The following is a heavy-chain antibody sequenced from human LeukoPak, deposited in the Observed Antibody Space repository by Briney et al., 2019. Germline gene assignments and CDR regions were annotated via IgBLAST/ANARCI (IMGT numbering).Heavy chain of an antibody. CDR3: ARGRFLDAFDI. Sequence: SETLSLTCTVSGGSISSYYWSWIRQPPGKGLEWIGNIYYSGSTNYNPSLKSRVTISVDTSKNQFSLKLSSVTAADTAVYYCARGRFLDAFDIWGQGTMVTVSS. V-gene: IGHV4-59*01. J-gene: IGHJ3*02. D-gene: IGHD3-3*01. CDR2: IYYSGST. CDR1: GGSISSYY.